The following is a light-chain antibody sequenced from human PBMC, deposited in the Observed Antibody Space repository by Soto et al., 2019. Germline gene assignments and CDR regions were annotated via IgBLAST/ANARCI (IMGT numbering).Light chain of an antibody. CDR3: QQYAGSRT. CDR2: DAA. V-gene: IGKV3-20*01. J-gene: IGKJ1*01. CDR1: QSVSSNY. Sequence: EILLTQSPGTLSLSPGERATLSCRASQSVSSNYLAWYQQRPGQAPRLLIYDAATRATGIPDRFSGSGSGTDFTLTISRLEPEDFAVYYCQQYAGSRTFGQGT.